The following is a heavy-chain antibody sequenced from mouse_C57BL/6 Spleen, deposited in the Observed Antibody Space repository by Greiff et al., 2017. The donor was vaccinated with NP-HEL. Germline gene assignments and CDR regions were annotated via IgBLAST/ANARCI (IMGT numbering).Heavy chain of an antibody. CDR2: IDPENGDT. V-gene: IGHV14-4*01. CDR1: GFNIKDDY. J-gene: IGHJ4*01. D-gene: IGHD2-1*01. CDR3: TLYGNYVNYYAMDD. Sequence: EVQLQQSGAELVRPGASVKLSCTASGFNIKDDYMHWVKQRPEQGLEWIGWIDPENGDTEYASKFQGKATITADTSSNTAYLQLSSLTSEDTAVYYCTLYGNYVNYYAMDDWGQGTSVTVSS.